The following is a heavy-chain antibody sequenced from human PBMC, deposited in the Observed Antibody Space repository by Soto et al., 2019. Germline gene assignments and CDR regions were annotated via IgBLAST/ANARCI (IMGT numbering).Heavy chain of an antibody. CDR1: GFTFSTYS. CDR2: ISDNSSVI. J-gene: IGHJ4*02. D-gene: IGHD2-8*01. V-gene: IGHV3-48*02. Sequence: EVQLVESGGGLVQPGGSLRLSCAASGFTFSTYSINWVRQAPGKGLEWISYISDNSSVIYYADAVKGRFTISRDNAKSSLYLQLNSLRDEDTAVYYCARDRDAYCSKGICSGPDFEYWCQGTLVTVSS. CDR3: ARDRDAYCSKGICSGPDFEY.